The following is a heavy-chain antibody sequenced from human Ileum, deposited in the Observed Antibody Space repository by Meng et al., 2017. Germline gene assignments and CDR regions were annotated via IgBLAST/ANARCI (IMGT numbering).Heavy chain of an antibody. V-gene: IGHV3-11*01. Sequence: VELLEYGGGLVKLGGSLCRALAASGITLRDYYMSWIRQAPGKGLEWVSYISNSGSNIYYVDSVKGRFTIARDNAKNSLYLQMNSLRAEDTAVYYCATLSYSSLGYWGQGTLVTVSS. CDR1: GITLRDYY. D-gene: IGHD1-26*01. CDR3: ATLSYSSLGY. CDR2: ISNSGSNI. J-gene: IGHJ4*02.